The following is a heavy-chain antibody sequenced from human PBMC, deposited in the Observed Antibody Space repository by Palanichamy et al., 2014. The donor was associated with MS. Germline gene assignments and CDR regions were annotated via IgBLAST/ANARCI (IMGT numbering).Heavy chain of an antibody. CDR1: GFTFSTYS. Sequence: EVQLVESGGGLVKPGGSLRPSCAASGFTFSTYSMDWVRQAPGKGLEWVSSISSSGRYIYYADSVKGRFTVSRDNAKNSLYLQMNSLRAEDTAVYYCARTRRTTSGYDDFDYWGQGTLVTVSS. J-gene: IGHJ4*02. CDR2: ISSSGRYI. V-gene: IGHV3-21*01. CDR3: ARTRRTTSGYDDFDY. D-gene: IGHD5-12*01.